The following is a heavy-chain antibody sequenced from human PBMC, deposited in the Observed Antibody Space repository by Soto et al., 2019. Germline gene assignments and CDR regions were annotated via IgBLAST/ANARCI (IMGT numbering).Heavy chain of an antibody. V-gene: IGHV3-74*01. J-gene: IGHJ4*02. CDR2: INSDGSST. Sequence: DLVESGGGLLQPGGSLRLSCAASGFTFSNYWMHWVRQAPGKGLVWVSRINSDGSSTFYADSVKGRFTISRDNAKNTLYLQMNSLRVEDTAVYYCVCPYPLGYWGQGTLVTVSS. CDR1: GFTFSNYW. CDR3: VCPYPLGY. D-gene: IGHD3-16*01.